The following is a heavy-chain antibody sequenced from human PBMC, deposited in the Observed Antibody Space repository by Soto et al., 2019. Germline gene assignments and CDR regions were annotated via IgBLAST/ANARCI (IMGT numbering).Heavy chain of an antibody. CDR3: AKNRDGYKLAYFDY. Sequence: EVQLLESGGGLVQPGGSLRLSSAASGFTFSSYAMSWVRQAPGKGLEWVSAISGSGGSTYYADSVKGRFPISRDNSKNTLYLQMNSLRAEDTGVYYCAKNRDGYKLAYFDYLGQGTLVTVSS. CDR2: ISGSGGST. J-gene: IGHJ4*02. D-gene: IGHD5-12*01. V-gene: IGHV3-23*01. CDR1: GFTFSSYA.